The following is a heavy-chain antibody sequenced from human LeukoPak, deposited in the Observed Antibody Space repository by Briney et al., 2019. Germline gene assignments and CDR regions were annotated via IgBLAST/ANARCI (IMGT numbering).Heavy chain of an antibody. CDR1: GFTFNNYA. V-gene: IGHV3-23*01. D-gene: IGHD5-18*01. CDR3: VRHDSYIPY. CDR2: ISDSGGST. J-gene: IGHJ4*02. Sequence: GGSLRLSCAASGFTFNNYAMSWVRQAPGKGLEWVSGISDSGGSTYYADSVKGRFTISRDNSKNTVRLQLNNLRVDDTAVYFCVRHDSYIPYWGQGTLVTVSS.